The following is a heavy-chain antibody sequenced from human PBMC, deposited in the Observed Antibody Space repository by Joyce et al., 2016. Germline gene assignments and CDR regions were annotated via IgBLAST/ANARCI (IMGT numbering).Heavy chain of an antibody. J-gene: IGHJ3*01. CDR1: GYSFVSYG. CDR3: ARQVYDFWTGTDPLGV. Sequence: QGHLVQPGGEVKRPGASVRVSCKASGYSFVSYGISWVRHAPGQGLEWMGWVSGCNGHTKYMEKFKGSLALTTDASSSTACMELRGLRSDDTAVYFCARQVYDFWTGTDPLGVWGQEAVVTISS. CDR2: VSGCNGHT. V-gene: IGHV1-18*04. D-gene: IGHD3-3*01.